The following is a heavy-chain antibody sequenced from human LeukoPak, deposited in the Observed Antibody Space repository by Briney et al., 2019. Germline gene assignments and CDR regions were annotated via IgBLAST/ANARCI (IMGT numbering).Heavy chain of an antibody. CDR3: ARVGVLLWFGESHVNWFDP. V-gene: IGHV3-7*01. D-gene: IGHD3-10*01. J-gene: IGHJ5*02. CDR2: IKQDGSEK. Sequence: GGSLRLSCAASGFTFSSYWMSWVRQAPGKGLEWVANIKQDGSEKYYVDSVKGRFTISRDNAKNSLYLQMNSLRAEDTAVYYCARVGVLLWFGESHVNWFDPWGQGTLVTVSS. CDR1: GFTFSSYW.